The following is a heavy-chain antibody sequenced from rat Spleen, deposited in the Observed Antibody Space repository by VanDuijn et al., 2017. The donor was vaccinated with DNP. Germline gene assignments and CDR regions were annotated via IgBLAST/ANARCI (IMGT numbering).Heavy chain of an antibody. CDR3: AREEAYYGYNYLDY. CDR1: GYSITSNY. Sequence: EVQLQESGPGLVKPSQSLSLTCSVTGYSITSNYWGWIRKFPGNKMEWIVHISDSGSTSYNPSLKSRISITRDTSKNQLFLQLNSVTTEDTATYYCAREEAYYGYNYLDYWGQGVMVTVSS. CDR2: ISDSGST. V-gene: IGHV3-1*01. J-gene: IGHJ2*01. D-gene: IGHD1-9*01.